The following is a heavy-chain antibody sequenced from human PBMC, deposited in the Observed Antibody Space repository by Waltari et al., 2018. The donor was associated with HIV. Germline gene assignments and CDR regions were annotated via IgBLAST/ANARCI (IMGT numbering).Heavy chain of an antibody. J-gene: IGHJ4*02. CDR1: EYPITSGYY. CDR3: ASTYYDLLEGWYFDF. V-gene: IGHV4-38-2*02. CDR2: ISHSGTT. D-gene: IGHD3-3*01. Sequence: QVQLQESGPGLVKPSETLSLTCSASEYPITSGYYWGWIRQSPGRGLEWIGSISHSGTTVYSPSLKSRITLFRNTSKNQFFLKLTSATAADTAVYYCASTYYDLLEGWYFDFWGQGRLVTVSS.